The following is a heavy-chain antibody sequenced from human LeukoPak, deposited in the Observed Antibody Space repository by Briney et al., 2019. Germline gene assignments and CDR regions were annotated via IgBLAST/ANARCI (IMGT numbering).Heavy chain of an antibody. CDR3: ATISGNFDYLDY. V-gene: IGHV3-23*01. J-gene: IGHJ4*02. D-gene: IGHD1-26*01. CDR1: GFTFSSYA. Sequence: GGSLRLPCAASGFTFSSYAMSWVRQAPGKGLEWVSAISGSGGSTYYADSVKGRFTISRDNSKNTMYLQMKSLRVEDTALYYCATISGNFDYLDYWGQGTLVTVST. CDR2: ISGSGGST.